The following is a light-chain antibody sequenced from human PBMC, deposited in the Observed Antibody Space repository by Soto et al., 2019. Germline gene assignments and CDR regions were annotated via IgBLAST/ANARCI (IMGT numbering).Light chain of an antibody. V-gene: IGKV1-39*01. J-gene: IGKJ3*01. CDR2: AAS. CDR3: QQYGTSPPFT. Sequence: DIPMTQSPSSLSASVGDRVTITCRASQSISSYLNWYQQKPGKAPKLLIYAASSLQSGVPSRFSGSGSGTDFTLTISRLEPEDSAVYSCQQYGTSPPFTFGPGTKVDIK. CDR1: QSISSY.